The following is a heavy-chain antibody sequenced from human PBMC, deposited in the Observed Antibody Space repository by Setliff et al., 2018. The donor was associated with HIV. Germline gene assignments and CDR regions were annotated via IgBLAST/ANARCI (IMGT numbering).Heavy chain of an antibody. Sequence: ETLSLTCTVSGGSISSHYWIWIRQSPKPGLEWIGYIYAVGVTSYNPSLKSRVTISIDTSKNQFSLKLNSMTAADTAVYYCATRPAGSYWYGVSDFWGRGMLVTVSS. V-gene: IGHV4-4*09. CDR2: IYAVGVT. D-gene: IGHD6-13*01. CDR3: ATRPAGSYWYGVSDF. J-gene: IGHJ4*02. CDR1: GGSISSHY.